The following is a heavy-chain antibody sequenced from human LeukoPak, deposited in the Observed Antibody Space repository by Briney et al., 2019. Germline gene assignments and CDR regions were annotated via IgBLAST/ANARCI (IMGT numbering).Heavy chain of an antibody. D-gene: IGHD5-12*01. J-gene: IGHJ4*02. CDR2: INSDGSSI. CDR3: AREGRVSGYDFDC. CDR1: EFTFSSYW. Sequence: GGSLRLSCAASEFTFSSYWMHWVRQAPGKGLVWVSRINSDGSSITYADSVKGRFTISRDNAKNTLYLQMNSLRVEDTAVYYCAREGRVSGYDFDCWGQGTLVTVSS. V-gene: IGHV3-74*03.